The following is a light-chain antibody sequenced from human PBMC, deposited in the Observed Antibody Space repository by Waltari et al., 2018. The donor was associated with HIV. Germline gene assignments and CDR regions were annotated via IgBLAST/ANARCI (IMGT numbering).Light chain of an antibody. J-gene: IGLJ2*01. Sequence: QSALTQPASVSGFPGQSINISCTGFTTDSRFKLHVSWYQQYPGNIPGLTIFDVNNRPSGISDRFSGARSGNSAFLIFSGLQSGDEAHYYCASNRLDYTLIFGGGTKLTVL. CDR1: TTDSRFKLH. CDR3: ASNRLDYTLI. V-gene: IGLV2-14*03. CDR2: DVN.